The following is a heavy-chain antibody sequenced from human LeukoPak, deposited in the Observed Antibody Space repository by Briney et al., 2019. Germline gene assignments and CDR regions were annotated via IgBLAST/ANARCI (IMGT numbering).Heavy chain of an antibody. CDR3: ARRGAVAGTILSFDY. V-gene: IGHV4-34*01. CDR1: GGSFSGYY. CDR2: INHSGST. J-gene: IGHJ4*02. Sequence: SETLSLTCAVYGGSFSGYYWSWIRQPPGKGLEWIGEINHSGSTNYNPSLKSRVTISVDTSKNQFSLKLSSVTAADTAVYYCARRGAVAGTILSFDYWGQGTLVTVSS. D-gene: IGHD6-19*01.